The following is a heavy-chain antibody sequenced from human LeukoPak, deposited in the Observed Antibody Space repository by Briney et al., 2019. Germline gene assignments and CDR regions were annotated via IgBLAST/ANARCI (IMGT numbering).Heavy chain of an antibody. J-gene: IGHJ4*02. CDR3: ARERIGHYYFDY. CDR2: IYYSGST. V-gene: IGHV4-34*09. Sequence: SETLSLTCAVYGGSFSGYYWSWIRQPPGKGLEWIGYIYYSGSTYYNPSLKSRVTISVDTSKNQFSLKLSSVTAADTAVYYCARERIGHYYFDYWGQGTLVTVSS. D-gene: IGHD3-16*02. CDR1: GGSFSGYY.